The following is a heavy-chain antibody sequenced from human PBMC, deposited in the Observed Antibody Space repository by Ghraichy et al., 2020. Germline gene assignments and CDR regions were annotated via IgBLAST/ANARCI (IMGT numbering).Heavy chain of an antibody. CDR3: ATDYCSGGSCYVDV. CDR2: FDPEDGET. CDR1: GYTLTELS. V-gene: IGHV1-24*01. Sequence: ASVKVSCKVSGYTLTELSMHWVRQAPGKGLEWMGGFDPEDGETIYAQKFQGRVTMTEDTSTDTAYMELSSLRSEDTAVYYCATDYCSGGSCYVDVWGKGTTVTVSS. D-gene: IGHD2-15*01. J-gene: IGHJ6*03.